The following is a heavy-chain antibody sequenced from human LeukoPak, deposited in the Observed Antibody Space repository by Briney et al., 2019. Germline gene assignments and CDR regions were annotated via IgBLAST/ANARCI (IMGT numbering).Heavy chain of an antibody. V-gene: IGHV4-38-2*02. CDR2: IYHSGST. D-gene: IGHD1-26*01. CDR3: ARDVSGSYLN. Sequence: SETLSLTCTVSGYSISSGYYWGWIRQPPGKGLEWIGSIYHSGSTYYNPSLKSRVTIPVDTSKNQFSLKLSSVTAADTAVYYCARDVSGSYLNWGQGTLVTVSS. J-gene: IGHJ4*02. CDR1: GYSISSGYY.